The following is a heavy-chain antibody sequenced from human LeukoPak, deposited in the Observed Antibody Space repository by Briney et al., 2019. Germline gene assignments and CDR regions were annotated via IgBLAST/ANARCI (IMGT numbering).Heavy chain of an antibody. J-gene: IGHJ4*02. CDR1: GGSISSYY. V-gene: IGHV4-59*01. CDR2: IYYSGST. CDR3: AREAFNYYDSSGYDY. D-gene: IGHD3-22*01. Sequence: SETLSLTCTVSGGSISSYYWSWIRQPPGKGLEWIGYIYYSGSTNYNPSLKSRVTISVDTSKNQFSLKLSSVTAADTAVYYCAREAFNYYDSSGYDYWGQGTLVTVSS.